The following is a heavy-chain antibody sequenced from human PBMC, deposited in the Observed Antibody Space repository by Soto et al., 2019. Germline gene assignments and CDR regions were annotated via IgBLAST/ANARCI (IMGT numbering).Heavy chain of an antibody. V-gene: IGHV4-34*01. CDR3: ARGKAAGTRKNNWLDP. Sequence: NLPETLSLTCAVYGGSFSGYYWNWIRQPPGKGLEWIGEINHSGITNYNPSLKSRVTISVDTSKNQLSLKLSSLTAADTAVYYCARGKAAGTRKNNWLDPWGQGTLVTVYS. CDR1: GGSFSGYY. CDR2: INHSGIT. J-gene: IGHJ5*02. D-gene: IGHD6-13*01.